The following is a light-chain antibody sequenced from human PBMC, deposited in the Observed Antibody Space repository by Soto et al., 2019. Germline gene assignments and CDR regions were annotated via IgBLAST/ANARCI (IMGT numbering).Light chain of an antibody. CDR3: QQHSNWPPIT. CDR1: QSVSTY. CDR2: DAS. V-gene: IGKV3-11*01. J-gene: IGKJ5*01. Sequence: EIVLTQSPATLSLSPGERATLSCRASQSVSTYLVWYQQKPGQAPRLLIYDASNRATDIPGRFSGSGSGTDFTLTISSLEPEDFAVYYCQQHSNWPPITFGQGKRLEIK.